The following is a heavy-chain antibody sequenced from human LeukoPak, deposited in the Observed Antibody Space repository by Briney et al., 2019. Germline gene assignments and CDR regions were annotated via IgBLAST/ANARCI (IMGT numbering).Heavy chain of an antibody. V-gene: IGHV4-59*05. J-gene: IGHJ4*02. CDR3: ARLSWFGELLSFYFDY. Sequence: SETLSLTCTVSGGSISSYYWSWIRQPPGKGLEWIGSIYYSGSSYYNPSLKSRVTISVDTSKNQFSLKLSSVTAADTAVYYCARLSWFGELLSFYFDYWGQGTLVTVSS. D-gene: IGHD3-10*01. CDR1: GGSISSYY. CDR2: IYYSGSS.